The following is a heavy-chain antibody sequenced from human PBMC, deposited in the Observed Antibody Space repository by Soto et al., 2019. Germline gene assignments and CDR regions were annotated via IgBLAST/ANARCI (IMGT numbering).Heavy chain of an antibody. D-gene: IGHD2-8*01. CDR1: GFTFSNVW. V-gene: IGHV3-15*01. CDR2: IKSKNDGGAT. J-gene: IGHJ5*02. CDR3: LVDDASGPPFILNWFDP. Sequence: ELQLVESGGGLARPGGSLRLSCESSGFTFSNVWMTWVRQAPGKGLEWVALIKSKNDGGATDYAAPVKGRFTISRDDSKDTLFLQMDSLKIEDTAVYYCLVDDASGPPFILNWFDPWGQGTLVTVSS.